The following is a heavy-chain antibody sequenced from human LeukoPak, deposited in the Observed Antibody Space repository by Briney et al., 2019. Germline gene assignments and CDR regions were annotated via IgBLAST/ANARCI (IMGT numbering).Heavy chain of an antibody. J-gene: IGHJ3*02. Sequence: ASVKVSCKASGYTFTSYDINWVRQATGQGLEWMGWMNPNSGNTGYAQKFQGRVTMTRNTSISTAYMELSSLRPEDTAVYYCARANNWNRDNAFDIWGQGTMVTVSS. D-gene: IGHD1-1*01. CDR3: ARANNWNRDNAFDI. CDR1: GYTFTSYD. CDR2: MNPNSGNT. V-gene: IGHV1-8*01.